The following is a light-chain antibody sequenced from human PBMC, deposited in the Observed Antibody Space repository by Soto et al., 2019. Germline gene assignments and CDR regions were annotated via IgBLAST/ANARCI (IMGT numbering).Light chain of an antibody. CDR1: SRDVGGYNY. J-gene: IGLJ2*01. CDR3: SSYTSSRALV. V-gene: IGLV2-14*01. CDR2: DVS. Sequence: QSALTQPGSVSGSPGQSITISCTGSSRDVGGYNYVSWYQQHPGKAPKLIIYDVSSRPSGVSYRFSGSKSGNTASLTISGLQTEDEADYHCSSYTSSRALVFGGGTKVTVL.